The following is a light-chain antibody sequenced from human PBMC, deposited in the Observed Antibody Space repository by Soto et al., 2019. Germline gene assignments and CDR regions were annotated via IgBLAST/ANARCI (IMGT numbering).Light chain of an antibody. CDR3: QQYNPHLS. V-gene: IGKV1-5*01. CDR1: QSISCW. J-gene: IGKJ1*01. CDR2: HAS. Sequence: DIQVTQSPYTLSASVGNRVTISCRASQSISCWLAWYQPKPGKAPTLLIYHASSLESGVPSRFSGSGSGTEFTLTIISLQPDDVATYYSQQYNPHLSFGQGTKVDI.